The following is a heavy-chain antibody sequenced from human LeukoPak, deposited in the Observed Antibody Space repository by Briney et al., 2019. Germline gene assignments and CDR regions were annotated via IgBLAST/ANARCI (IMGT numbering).Heavy chain of an antibody. CDR1: GGSFSGYY. CDR3: ARQTGSGLFILP. D-gene: IGHD3/OR15-3a*01. J-gene: IGHJ4*02. CDR2: IYYTGNT. V-gene: IGHV4-34*01. Sequence: KSSETLSLTCAVYGGSFSGYYWSWIRQPPGKGLEWIGSIYYTGNTYYNASLKSQVSISIDTSKNQFSLKLTSVTAADTAVYYCARQTGSGLFILPGGQGTLVTVSS.